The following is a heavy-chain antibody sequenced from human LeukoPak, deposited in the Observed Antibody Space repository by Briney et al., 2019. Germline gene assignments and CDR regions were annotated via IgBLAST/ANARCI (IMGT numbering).Heavy chain of an antibody. J-gene: IGHJ5*02. Sequence: GASVKVSCKASGYTFTSYGISWVRQAPGQGLEWMGWISAYNGNTNYAQKLQGRVTMTTDTSTSTAYMELRSLRSDDTAVYYCARDSIDIVVVPAAQNWFAPWGQGTLVTVSS. CDR2: ISAYNGNT. CDR3: ARDSIDIVVVPAAQNWFAP. D-gene: IGHD2-2*01. CDR1: GYTFTSYG. V-gene: IGHV1-18*01.